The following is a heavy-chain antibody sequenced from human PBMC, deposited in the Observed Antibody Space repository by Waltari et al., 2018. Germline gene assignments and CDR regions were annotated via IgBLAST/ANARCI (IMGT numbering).Heavy chain of an antibody. CDR3: ARDHVLRFLGVSWGWFDP. CDR2: IYYSGST. J-gene: IGHJ5*02. CDR1: GGSISSSSYY. V-gene: IGHV4-39*07. D-gene: IGHD3-3*01. Sequence: QLQLQESGPGLVKPSETLSLTCTVSGGSISSSSYYWGWIRQPPGKGLEWIGSIYYSGSTYYNPSLKSRVTISVDTSKNQFSLKLSSVTAADTAVYYCARDHVLRFLGVSWGWFDPWGQGTLVTVSS.